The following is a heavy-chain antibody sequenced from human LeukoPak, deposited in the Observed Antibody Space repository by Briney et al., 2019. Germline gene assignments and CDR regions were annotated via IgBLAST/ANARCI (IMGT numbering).Heavy chain of an antibody. J-gene: IGHJ6*03. CDR2: IYTSGST. CDR3: ARDGKRFGELLDYYMDV. CDR1: GSSISSGYY. V-gene: IGHV4-38-2*02. D-gene: IGHD3-10*01. Sequence: SETLSLTCTVSGSSISSGYYWGWIRQPPGKGLEWIGRIYTSGSTNYNPSLKSRVTMSVDTSKNQFSLNLNSVTAADTAVYYCARDGKRFGELLDYYMDVWGKGTTVTISS.